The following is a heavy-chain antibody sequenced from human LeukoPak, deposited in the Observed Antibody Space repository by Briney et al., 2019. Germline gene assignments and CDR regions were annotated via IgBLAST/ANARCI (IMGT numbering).Heavy chain of an antibody. V-gene: IGHV3-48*04. CDR2: ISSSSSTM. Sequence: GGSLRLSCAASGFTFSTYSMNWVRQAPGKGLEWVSYISSSSSTMYYADSVKGRFTISRDNAKNSLYLQMNSLRAEDTAVYYCAREGPIKIMVRVYGMDVWGQGTTVTVSS. D-gene: IGHD3-10*01. CDR1: GFTFSTYS. J-gene: IGHJ6*02. CDR3: AREGPIKIMVRVYGMDV.